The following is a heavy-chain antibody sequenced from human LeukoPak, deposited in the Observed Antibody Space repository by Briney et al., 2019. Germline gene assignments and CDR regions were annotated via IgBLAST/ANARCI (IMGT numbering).Heavy chain of an antibody. Sequence: GGSLGLSCAASGFTFSSYWMSWVRQAPGKGLEWVANIKQDGSQKYYVGSVKGRFTISRDNARNTVYLQINSLIAEDTAVYYCARGLRDRYGMDVWGQGTTVTVSS. J-gene: IGHJ6*02. CDR3: ARGLRDRYGMDV. D-gene: IGHD5-12*01. CDR2: IKQDGSQK. V-gene: IGHV3-7*04. CDR1: GFTFSSYW.